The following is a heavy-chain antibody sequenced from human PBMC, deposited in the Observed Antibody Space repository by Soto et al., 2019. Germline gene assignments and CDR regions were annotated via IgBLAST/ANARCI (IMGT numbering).Heavy chain of an antibody. Sequence: ASVKVSCKASGGTFSSYAISWVRQAPGQGLEWMGGIIPIFGTANYAQKFQGRGTITADESTSTAYMELSSLRSEDTAVYYCARGKNPEASGATFDYWRQGTLVTVSS. CDR3: ARGKNPEASGATFDY. CDR2: IIPIFGTA. V-gene: IGHV1-69*13. J-gene: IGHJ4*02. CDR1: GGTFSSYA. D-gene: IGHD1-26*01.